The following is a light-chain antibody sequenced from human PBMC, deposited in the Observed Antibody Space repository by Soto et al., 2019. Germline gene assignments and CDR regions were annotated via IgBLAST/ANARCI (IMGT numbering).Light chain of an antibody. CDR1: SSDVGGYNY. V-gene: IGLV2-14*01. Sequence: QSVLTQPASVSGSPGQSITISCTGTSSDVGGYNYVSWYQQHPGKAPKLMIYDVSNRPSGVSNRFSGSKSGNTASLTISGLQAEDEADYYCNSYTSSSPLWVFGGGTKLTVL. J-gene: IGLJ3*02. CDR3: NSYTSSSPLWV. CDR2: DVS.